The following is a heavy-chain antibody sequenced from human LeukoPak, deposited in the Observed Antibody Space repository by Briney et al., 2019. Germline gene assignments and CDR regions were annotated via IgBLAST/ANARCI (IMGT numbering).Heavy chain of an antibody. CDR2: IWYDGSNK. CDR3: ARAYYYDSGSYYGHFDY. Sequence: PGGSLRLSCAASGFTFSNYGMHWVRQAPGKGLEWMTIIWYDGSNKYYADSVKGRFTISRDNSKNTLYLQMNSLRAEDTALYYCARAYYYDSGSYYGHFDYWGRGTLVTVSS. J-gene: IGHJ4*02. D-gene: IGHD3-10*01. CDR1: GFTFSNYG. V-gene: IGHV3-33*01.